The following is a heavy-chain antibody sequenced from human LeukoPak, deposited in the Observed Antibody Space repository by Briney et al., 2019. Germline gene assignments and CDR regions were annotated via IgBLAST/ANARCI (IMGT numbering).Heavy chain of an antibody. Sequence: GASVKVSCKASGGTFSSYAISWARQAPGQGLEWMGGIIPIFGTANYAQKFQGRVTITADESTSTAYMELSSLRSEDTAVYYCAREVITDSNWFDPWGQGTLVTVSS. CDR2: IIPIFGTA. V-gene: IGHV1-69*13. CDR1: GGTFSSYA. J-gene: IGHJ5*02. CDR3: AREVITDSNWFDP. D-gene: IGHD3-22*01.